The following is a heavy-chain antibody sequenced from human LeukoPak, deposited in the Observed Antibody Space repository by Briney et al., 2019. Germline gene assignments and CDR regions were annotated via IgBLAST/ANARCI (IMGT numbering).Heavy chain of an antibody. D-gene: IGHD6-19*01. V-gene: IGHV4-39*07. CDR2: IYYSEST. Sequence: SETLSLTCTVSGGSISSSSYYWGWIRQPPGKGLELIGSIYYSESTYYNPSLKSRVPISVDTSKNQFSLKLSSVTAADTAVYYCACPVAGIGYYYDGMDVWGQGTTVTVSS. J-gene: IGHJ6*02. CDR1: GGSISSSSYY. CDR3: ACPVAGIGYYYDGMDV.